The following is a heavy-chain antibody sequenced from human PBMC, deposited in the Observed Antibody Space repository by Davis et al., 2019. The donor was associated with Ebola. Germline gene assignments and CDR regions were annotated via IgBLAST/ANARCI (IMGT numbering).Heavy chain of an antibody. CDR2: IKQDGSEK. CDR3: ARVLGVYYYGMDV. D-gene: IGHD3-16*01. J-gene: IGHJ6*02. V-gene: IGHV3-7*01. Sequence: PGGSLRLSCAASGFTFSSYWMSWVRQAPGKGLEWVANIKQDGSEKYYVDSVKGRFTISRDNAKNSLYLQMNSLRAEDTAVYYCARVLGVYYYGMDVWGQETTVTVSS. CDR1: GFTFSSYW.